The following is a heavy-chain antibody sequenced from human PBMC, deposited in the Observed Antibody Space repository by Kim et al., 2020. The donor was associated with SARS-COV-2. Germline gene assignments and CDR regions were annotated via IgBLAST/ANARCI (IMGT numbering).Heavy chain of an antibody. D-gene: IGHD2-2*02. J-gene: IGHJ5*02. CDR1: GFTFSSYA. CDR2: ISYDGSNK. V-gene: IGHV3-30-3*01. Sequence: GGSLRLSCAASGFTFSSYAMHWVRQAPGKGLEWVAVISYDGSNKYYADSVKGRFTISRDNSKNTLYLQMNSLRAEDTAVYYCARDPDQFLGYCSSTSCYTGWFDPWGQGTLVTVSS. CDR3: ARDPDQFLGYCSSTSCYTGWFDP.